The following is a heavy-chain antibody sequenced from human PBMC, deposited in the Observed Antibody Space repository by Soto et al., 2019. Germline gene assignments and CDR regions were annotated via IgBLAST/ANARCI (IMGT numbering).Heavy chain of an antibody. V-gene: IGHV4-4*03. Sequence: PEDLSLSYAVSGGTTRTSAKWTWVRQPPGKGLEWIGEIYHSGSTNYNPSLKSRVTISVDKSKNQFSLKLNSVTAADTAVYYCARSPRSIAAGGIDYWGQG. CDR2: IYHSGST. J-gene: IGHJ4*02. CDR3: ARSPRSIAAGGIDY. D-gene: IGHD6-13*01. CDR1: GGTTRTSAK.